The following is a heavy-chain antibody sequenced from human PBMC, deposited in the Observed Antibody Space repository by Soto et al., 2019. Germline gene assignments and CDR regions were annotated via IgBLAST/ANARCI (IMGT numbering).Heavy chain of an antibody. CDR1: GLTFRSYG. CDR3: AKDGERWLQSEPGYYGMGV. CDR2: ISYDGSNK. Sequence: PGGSLRLSCAASGLTFRSYGMPWVRRAPGKGLEWVAVISYDGSNKYYADSVKGRFTISRDNSKNTLYLQMNSLRAEDTAVYYCAKDGERWLQSEPGYYGMGVWGQGTTVTVSS. D-gene: IGHD5-12*01. V-gene: IGHV3-30*18. J-gene: IGHJ6*02.